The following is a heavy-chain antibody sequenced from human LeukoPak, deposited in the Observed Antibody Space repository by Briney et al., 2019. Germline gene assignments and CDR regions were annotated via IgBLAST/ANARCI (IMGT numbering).Heavy chain of an antibody. CDR1: GTSFRAYC. D-gene: IGHD5-18*01. CDR3: ARGKTTQRGYSYGHPWSYYYGMDV. Sequence: SNTRSLTCAVLGTSFRAYCSGWCRKPPGKGWDGFGAFNHGTITTDNPSLKSRVTISVDTSKNQFSLKLSSVTAADTAVYYCARGKTTQRGYSYGHPWSYYYGMDVWGQGTTVTVSS. V-gene: IGHV4-34*01. J-gene: IGHJ6*02. CDR2: FNHGTIT.